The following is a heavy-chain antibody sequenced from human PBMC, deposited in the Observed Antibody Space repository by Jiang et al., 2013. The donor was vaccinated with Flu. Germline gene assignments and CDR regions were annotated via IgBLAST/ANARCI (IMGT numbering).Heavy chain of an antibody. CDR2: ISTDGTNT. CDR3: VRVEAYCGGDCYY. Sequence: LVWVSGISTDGTNTTYADSVKGRFTISRDNAKNMLYLQLNSLRAEDTAVYYCVRVEAYCGGDCYYWGQGTLVTVSS. D-gene: IGHD2-21*01. V-gene: IGHV3-74*01. J-gene: IGHJ4*02.